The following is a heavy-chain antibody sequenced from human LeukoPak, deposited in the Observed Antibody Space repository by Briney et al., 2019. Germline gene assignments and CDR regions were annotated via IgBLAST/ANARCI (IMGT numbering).Heavy chain of an antibody. D-gene: IGHD5-12*01. CDR1: GGTFSSYA. Sequence: ASVKVSCKASGGTFSSYAISWVRRAPGQGLEWMGRIIPILGIANYAQKFQGRVTITADKSTSTAYMELSSLRSEDTAVYYCASQPERSGYDYGRERVWFDPWGQGTLVTVSS. J-gene: IGHJ5*02. CDR3: ASQPERSGYDYGRERVWFDP. V-gene: IGHV1-69*04. CDR2: IIPILGIA.